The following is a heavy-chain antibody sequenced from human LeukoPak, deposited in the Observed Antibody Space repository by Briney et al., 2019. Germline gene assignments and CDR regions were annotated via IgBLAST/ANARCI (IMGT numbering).Heavy chain of an antibody. CDR2: IKQDGSEI. J-gene: IGHJ4*02. Sequence: GGSLRLSCAASGFTFSGYWMSWVRQAPGKGLEWVANIKQDGSEIYYVDSVKGRFTISRDNAKNSLYLQMNSLRAEDTAVYYCARDKVMGATHFDYWGQGTLVTVSS. CDR3: ARDKVMGATHFDY. D-gene: IGHD1-26*01. CDR1: GFTFSGYW. V-gene: IGHV3-7*01.